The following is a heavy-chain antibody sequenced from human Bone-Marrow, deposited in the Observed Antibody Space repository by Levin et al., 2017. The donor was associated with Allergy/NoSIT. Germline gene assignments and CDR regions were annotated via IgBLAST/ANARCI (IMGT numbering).Heavy chain of an antibody. V-gene: IGHV3-48*03. D-gene: IGHD1-26*01. Sequence: PGESLKISCAASGFIFTNYEMHWVRQAPGKGLEWVAYIGSSRNIVYYADSVKGRFTISRDIAKDSLFLQMHSLRGEDTAVYYCARASRGVGATDFDYWGQGTLVTVSS. CDR1: GFIFTNYE. J-gene: IGHJ4*02. CDR3: ARASRGVGATDFDY. CDR2: IGSSRNIV.